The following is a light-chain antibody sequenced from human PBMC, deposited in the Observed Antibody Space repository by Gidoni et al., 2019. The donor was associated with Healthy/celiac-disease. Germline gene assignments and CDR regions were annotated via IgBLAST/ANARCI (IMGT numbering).Light chain of an antibody. CDR3: QQYGSSPQWT. V-gene: IGKV3-20*01. CDR2: VAS. Sequence: EIVFTQSPGTLSLSPGEIATLSCRASQSVSSSYLAWYQKKPGQAPRLLIYVASRRANGIPDRVSGSGSGTDFTFTISRLEPEDFAVYYCQQYGSSPQWTFGQGTKVEIK. J-gene: IGKJ1*01. CDR1: QSVSSSY.